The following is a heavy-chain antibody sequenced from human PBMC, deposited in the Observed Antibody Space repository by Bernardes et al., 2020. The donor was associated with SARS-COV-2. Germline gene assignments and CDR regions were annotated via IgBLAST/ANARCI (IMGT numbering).Heavy chain of an antibody. D-gene: IGHD5-18*01. J-gene: IGHJ5*02. CDR1: GYTFTSYG. V-gene: IGHV1-18*01. CDR3: ATVVGYSYGEGWFDP. Sequence: ASVKVSCKASGYTFTSYGMSWVRQAPGQGLEWMGWISADNGNTNYAQKLQGRVTMTTDTYTNTAYMELRSLRSDDTAVYYCATVVGYSYGEGWFDPWGQGTLVTVSS. CDR2: ISADNGNT.